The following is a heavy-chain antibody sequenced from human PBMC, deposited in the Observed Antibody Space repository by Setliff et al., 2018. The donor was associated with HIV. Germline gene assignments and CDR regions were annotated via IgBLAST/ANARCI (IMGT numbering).Heavy chain of an antibody. J-gene: IGHJ4*02. Sequence: PGGSLRLSCAASGFTFSSYEMNWVRQAPGKGLEWVSYISSSGSTIYYADSVKGRFTISRDNSKNTLYLQMNSLRAEDTAVYYCAKRRQLAEDYYWGQGTLVTVSS. D-gene: IGHD6-6*01. CDR3: AKRRQLAEDYY. V-gene: IGHV3-48*03. CDR1: GFTFSSYE. CDR2: ISSSGSTI.